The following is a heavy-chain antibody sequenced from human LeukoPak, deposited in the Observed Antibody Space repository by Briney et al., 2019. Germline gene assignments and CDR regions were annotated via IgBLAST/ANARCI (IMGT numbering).Heavy chain of an antibody. CDR2: ISGGGGST. CDR1: GFTFSSYA. Sequence: GGSLRLSCAASGFTFSSYAMGWVRQAPGKGLEWVSSISGGGGSTDYADSVKGRFTISRDNSKNTLYLQMNSLRVEDTAVYYCAKDLITVTRGPDWGQGTLVTVSS. V-gene: IGHV3-23*01. CDR3: AKDLITVTRGPD. D-gene: IGHD4-17*01. J-gene: IGHJ4*02.